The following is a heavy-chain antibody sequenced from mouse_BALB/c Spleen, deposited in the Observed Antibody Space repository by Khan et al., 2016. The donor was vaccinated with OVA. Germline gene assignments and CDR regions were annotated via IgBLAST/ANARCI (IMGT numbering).Heavy chain of an antibody. Sequence: QVQLKESGPGLVLPSQSLSITCTVSGFSLTTYGIHWVRQSPGKGLEWLGVIWSDGTTDFNAAFISSMSISKDNSKSQVFFKVNSLQPDDTAMYYCARNAYMYDFTYWGQGTLVTVSA. J-gene: IGHJ3*01. D-gene: IGHD2-14*01. CDR2: IWSDGTT. CDR3: ARNAYMYDFTY. CDR1: GFSLTTYG. V-gene: IGHV2-2*01.